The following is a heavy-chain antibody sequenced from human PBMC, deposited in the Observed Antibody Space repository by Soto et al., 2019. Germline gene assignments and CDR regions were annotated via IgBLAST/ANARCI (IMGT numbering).Heavy chain of an antibody. CDR1: GYTFTSYG. V-gene: IGHV1-18*01. J-gene: IGHJ4*02. CDR3: ARALTYYYDSSGYRTSFDY. D-gene: IGHD3-22*01. CDR2: ISAYNGNT. Sequence: ASVKVSCKASGYTFTSYGISWVRQAPGQGLEWMGWISAYNGNTNYAQKLQGRVTMTTDTSTSTAYMELRSLRSDDTAVYCCARALTYYYDSSGYRTSFDYWGQGTLVTVSS.